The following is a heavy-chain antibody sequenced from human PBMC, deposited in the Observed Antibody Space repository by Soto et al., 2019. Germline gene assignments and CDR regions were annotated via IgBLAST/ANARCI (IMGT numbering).Heavy chain of an antibody. D-gene: IGHD5-18*01. J-gene: IGHJ6*02. CDR3: ARDPPRDTAMPRRSYYYYGMDV. CDR1: GGTFSSSA. V-gene: IGHV1-69*01. Sequence: QVQLVQSGAEVKKPGSSVKVSCKASGGTFSSSAISWVRQAPGQGLEWMGGIIPIFGTANYAQKFQGRVTITADESTSTAYMELSSLRSEDTAVYYCARDPPRDTAMPRRSYYYYGMDVWGQGTTVTVSS. CDR2: IIPIFGTA.